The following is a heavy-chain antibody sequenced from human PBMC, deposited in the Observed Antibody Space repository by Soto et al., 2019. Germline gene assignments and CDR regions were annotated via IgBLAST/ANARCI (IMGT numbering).Heavy chain of an antibody. D-gene: IGHD3-10*01. CDR1: GFTFSSYS. J-gene: IGHJ4*02. Sequence: GGSLRLSCAASGFTFSSYSMNWVRQAPGKGLEWVSSISSSSSYIYYADSVKGRFTISRDNAKNSLYLQMNSLRAEDTAVYYCMKAPQMGRVGPFDLWGPGTLVTVSS. V-gene: IGHV3-21*01. CDR3: MKAPQMGRVGPFDL. CDR2: ISSSSSYI.